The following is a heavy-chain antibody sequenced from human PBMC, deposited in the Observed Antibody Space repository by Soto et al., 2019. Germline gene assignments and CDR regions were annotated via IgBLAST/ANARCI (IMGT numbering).Heavy chain of an antibody. V-gene: IGHV1-2*04. CDR2: INPNSGGT. CDR3: ARGYYGSGSYMQLDWFDP. CDR1: GYTFTGYY. D-gene: IGHD3-10*01. Sequence: ASVKVSCKASGYTFTGYYMHWVRQAPGQGLEWMGWINPNSGGTNYAQKFQGWVTMTRDTSISTAYMELSRLRSDDTAVYYCARGYYGSGSYMQLDWFDPWGQGTLVTVSS. J-gene: IGHJ5*02.